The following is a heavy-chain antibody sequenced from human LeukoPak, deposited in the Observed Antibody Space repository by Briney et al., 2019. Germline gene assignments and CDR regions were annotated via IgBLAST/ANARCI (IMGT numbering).Heavy chain of an antibody. D-gene: IGHD3-22*01. J-gene: IGHJ4*02. CDR2: IIVSGGDT. CDR3: VNHNSSGHYYFDY. CDR1: GFTFSTYA. Sequence: GGSLRLSCATSGFTFSTYAMSWVRQAPGKGLEWVSSIIVSGGDTYYADAVKGRFTISRDNSKNTLYLQMNSLRVEDTAVYYCVNHNSSGHYYFDYWGQGTLVTVSS. V-gene: IGHV3-23*01.